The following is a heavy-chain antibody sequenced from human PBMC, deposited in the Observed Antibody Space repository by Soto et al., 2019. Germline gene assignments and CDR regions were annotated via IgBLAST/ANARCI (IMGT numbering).Heavy chain of an antibody. CDR3: GIRVDKRYSDGSGRYD. D-gene: IGHD3-3*01. CDR1: GFTFGESA. Sequence: GGSLRLSCAPAGFTFGESALHWIRQAPGKGLEWLGRIRSRANADATEYDVSVKGRFTISRDDLKNMAYLEMNSLKSEDTAVYYCGIRVDKRYSDGSGRYDWGQGTLVTVSS. V-gene: IGHV3-73*01. J-gene: IGHJ4*02. CDR2: IRSRANADAT.